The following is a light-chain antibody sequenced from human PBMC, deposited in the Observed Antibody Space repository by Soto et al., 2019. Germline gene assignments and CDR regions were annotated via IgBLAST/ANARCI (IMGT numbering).Light chain of an antibody. CDR3: QQYNSYPWT. CDR2: DAS. J-gene: IGKJ1*01. CDR1: QSISSW. Sequence: IPLTQSPSTLSSCVGDRVTITCGASQSISSWLAWYQQKPGKAPKLLIYDASSLESGVPSRFSGSGSGTEFTLTISSLQPDDFATYYCQQYNSYPWTFGQGTKVDIK. V-gene: IGKV1-5*01.